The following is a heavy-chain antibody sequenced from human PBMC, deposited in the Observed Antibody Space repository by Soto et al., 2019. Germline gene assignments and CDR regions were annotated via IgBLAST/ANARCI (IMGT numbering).Heavy chain of an antibody. CDR2: ITAASDTI. CDR1: GFTFSIYT. CDR3: ARHYTTSRVGAWFDP. J-gene: IGHJ5*02. Sequence: EVQLVESGGGLAQPGGSLRLSCEAAGFTFSIYTMNWFRQAPGKGLEWVSYITAASDTIYYADSVKGRFTISRDNAKNSLYLQMNSLRDEDTAVYYCARHYTTSRVGAWFDPWGQGTLVTVSS. V-gene: IGHV3-48*02. D-gene: IGHD3-3*01.